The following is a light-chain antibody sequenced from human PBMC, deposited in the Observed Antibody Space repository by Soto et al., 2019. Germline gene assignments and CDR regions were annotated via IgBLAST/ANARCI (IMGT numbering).Light chain of an antibody. CDR3: SSYTSSSIFYVV. Sequence: QSALTQPASVSGSPGQSITISCTGTSSDVGGYNYVSWYQQHPGKAPKLMIYEVSNRPSGVSNRFSGSKSGNTASLTISGLQAEDEADYYCSSYTSSSIFYVVFGGGTQLTVL. V-gene: IGLV2-14*01. CDR1: SSDVGGYNY. CDR2: EVS. J-gene: IGLJ2*01.